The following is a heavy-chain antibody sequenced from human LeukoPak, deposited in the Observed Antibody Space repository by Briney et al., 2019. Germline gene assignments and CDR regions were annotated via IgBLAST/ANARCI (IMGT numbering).Heavy chain of an antibody. J-gene: IGHJ5*02. D-gene: IGHD4-17*01. Sequence: PSESLSLTCAVYGGSFSGYYWSWIRQPPGKGLEWIGEINHSGSTNYNPSLKSRVTISVDTSKNQFSLKLSSVTAADTAVYYCARGSSVLRNWFDPWGQGTLVTVSS. CDR1: GGSFSGYY. CDR2: INHSGST. V-gene: IGHV4-34*01. CDR3: ARGSSVLRNWFDP.